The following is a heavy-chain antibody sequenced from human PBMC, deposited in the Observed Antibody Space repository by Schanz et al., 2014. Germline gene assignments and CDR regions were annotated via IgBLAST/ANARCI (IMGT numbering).Heavy chain of an antibody. D-gene: IGHD1-1*01. CDR2: IGTSGGT. CDR1: RFTVTNAW. V-gene: IGHV3-23*04. Sequence: EAHLVESGGGLVKPGGSLTLSCAASRFTVTNAWMSWVRQAPGKGLEWVSTIGTSGGTNYAESVKGRFTISRDNSKNTLYLQMNSLRAEDTAVYFCAKIERNEDWGQGTLVTVSS. CDR3: AKIERNED. J-gene: IGHJ4*02.